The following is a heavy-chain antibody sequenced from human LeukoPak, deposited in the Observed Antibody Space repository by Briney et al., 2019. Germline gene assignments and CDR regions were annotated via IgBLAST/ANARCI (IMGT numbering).Heavy chain of an antibody. CDR1: GYTFTSYG. V-gene: IGHV1-18*01. D-gene: IGHD3-22*01. J-gene: IGHJ6*02. CDR3: TRGHYDSRGYYYPYYGMDV. CDR2: ISAYNGYT. Sequence: GASVKVSCKASGYTFTSYGVNWVRQAPGQGLEWMGWISAYNGYTNYAQKVEGRVTMTTDTSTSTAYMELRSLRSDDTAVYYCTRGHYDSRGYYYPYYGMDVWGQGTTVTVSS.